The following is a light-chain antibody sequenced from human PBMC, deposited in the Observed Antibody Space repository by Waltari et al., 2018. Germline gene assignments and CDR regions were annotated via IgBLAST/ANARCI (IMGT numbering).Light chain of an antibody. CDR1: QTVGSSS. Sequence: EIVLTQSQGTASLSPGERVTLPCRASQTVGSSSLAWYQQKPGQAPRLVIYRASRRATGIPDRFSGSGSGTDFSLTISRLEPEDFAVYYCQQHGTLPATFGQGTKVEIK. CDR3: QQHGTLPAT. CDR2: RAS. V-gene: IGKV3-20*01. J-gene: IGKJ1*01.